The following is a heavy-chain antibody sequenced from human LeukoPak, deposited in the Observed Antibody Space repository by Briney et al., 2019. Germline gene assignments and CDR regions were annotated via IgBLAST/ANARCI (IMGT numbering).Heavy chain of an antibody. CDR3: TRVVFGVVNDAFDI. Sequence: GGSLRLSCAASGFTFSNAWMSWVRQAPGKGLEWVGRIKSKTDGGTTDYAAPVKGRFTISRDDSKNTLYLQMNSLKTEDTAVYYCTRVVFGVVNDAFDIWGQGTMVTVSS. J-gene: IGHJ3*02. CDR2: IKSKTDGGTT. V-gene: IGHV3-15*01. CDR1: GFTFSNAW. D-gene: IGHD3-3*01.